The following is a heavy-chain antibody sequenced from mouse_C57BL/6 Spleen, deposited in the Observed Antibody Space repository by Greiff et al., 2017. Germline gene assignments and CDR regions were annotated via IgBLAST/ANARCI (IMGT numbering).Heavy chain of an antibody. V-gene: IGHV1-52*01. J-gene: IGHJ2*01. CDR2: IDPSDSET. CDR3: ARVYYYGSRDYFDY. D-gene: IGHD1-1*01. Sequence: QVQLQQPGAELVRPGSSVKLSCKASGYTFTSYWMHWVKQRPIQGLEWIGNIDPSDSETHYNQKFKDKATLTVDKSSSTAYMQLSSLTSEDSAVYYCARVYYYGSRDYFDYWGQGTTLTVSS. CDR1: GYTFTSYW.